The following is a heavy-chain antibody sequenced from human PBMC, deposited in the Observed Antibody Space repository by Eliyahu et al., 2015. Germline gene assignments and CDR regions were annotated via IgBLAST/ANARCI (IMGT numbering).Heavy chain of an antibody. Sequence: QVQLVESGGGVVQPGGSXXLSCAASGXPFXSYGMHWVRQAPGKGLEWVAFIRYDGRNKYYADSVKGRFTISRDNSKNTLYLQMNSLRAEDTALYYCAKDPNGDPSFYFDYWGQGTLVTVSS. V-gene: IGHV3-30*02. CDR2: IRYDGRNK. D-gene: IGHD4-17*01. CDR3: AKDPNGDPSFYFDY. J-gene: IGHJ4*02. CDR1: GXPFXSYG.